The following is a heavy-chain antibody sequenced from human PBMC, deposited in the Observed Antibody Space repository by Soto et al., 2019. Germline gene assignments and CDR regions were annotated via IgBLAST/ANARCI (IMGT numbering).Heavy chain of an antibody. Sequence: QVQLQESGPGLVKPSETLSLTCTVSGGSISSYYWSWIRQPPGKGLEWIGYIYYSGSTNYNPSLTSRVTISVDTSKNQFSLKLSSVTAADTAVYYCARLDGVVPAANDYGMDVWGQGTTVTVSS. CDR1: GGSISSYY. J-gene: IGHJ6*02. V-gene: IGHV4-59*01. CDR3: ARLDGVVPAANDYGMDV. D-gene: IGHD2-2*01. CDR2: IYYSGST.